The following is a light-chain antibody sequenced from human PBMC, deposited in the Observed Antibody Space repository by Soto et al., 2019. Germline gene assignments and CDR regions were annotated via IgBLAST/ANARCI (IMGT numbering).Light chain of an antibody. V-gene: IGLV2-8*01. Sequence: QSALTQPPSASGSPGQSVTISCTGTSSDVVGNKFVSWYQQHPGKAPKLMIYDVSKRPSGVPDRFSGSKSGNTASLTVSGLQAEDEADYYCVSYAGSNSVVFGGGTKLTVL. CDR1: SSDVVGNKF. J-gene: IGLJ2*01. CDR3: VSYAGSNSVV. CDR2: DVS.